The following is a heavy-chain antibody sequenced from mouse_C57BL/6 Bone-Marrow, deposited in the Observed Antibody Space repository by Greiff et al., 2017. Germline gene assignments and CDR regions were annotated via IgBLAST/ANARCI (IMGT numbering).Heavy chain of an antibody. V-gene: IGHV1-5*01. CDR3: TLYDGYYRWLAY. CDR1: GYTFTSYW. J-gene: IGHJ3*01. D-gene: IGHD2-3*01. CDR2: IYPGNSDT. Sequence: EVQLQQSGTVLARPGASVKMSCKTSGYTFTSYWMHWVKQRPGQGLEWIGAIYPGNSDTSYNQKFTGKAKLTAVTSASTAYMELSSLTNEGSAVYYCTLYDGYYRWLAYWGQGTLVTVSA.